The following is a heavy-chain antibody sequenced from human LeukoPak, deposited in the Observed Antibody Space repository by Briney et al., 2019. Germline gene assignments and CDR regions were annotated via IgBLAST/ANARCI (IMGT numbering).Heavy chain of an antibody. CDR2: ISAYNGNT. D-gene: IGHD6-19*01. Sequence: GESLKISCKGSGYSFTSYWIGWVRQAPGQGLEWMGWISAYNGNTNYAQKLQGRVTMTTDTSTSTAYMELRSLRSDDTAVYYCAREGDAVAGSFDYWGQGTLVTVSS. V-gene: IGHV1-18*04. CDR1: GYSFTSYW. CDR3: AREGDAVAGSFDY. J-gene: IGHJ4*02.